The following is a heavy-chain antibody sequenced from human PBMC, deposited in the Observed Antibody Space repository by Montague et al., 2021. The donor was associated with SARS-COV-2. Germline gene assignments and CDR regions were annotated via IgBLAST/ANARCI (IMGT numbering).Heavy chain of an antibody. J-gene: IGHJ4*02. CDR3: ARDPRYSLSWSFDY. Sequence: CAISGDSDCSKTAAWNWNRQSPARGLECLGGTYLRSECNYYYAVSVKNLMTISPDTSKNQFSLQLSSVTPEDRAVYYCARDPRYSLSWSFDYWGQGTLVTVSS. CDR2: TYLRSECNY. CDR1: GDSDCSKTAA. D-gene: IGHD6-13*01. V-gene: IGHV6-1*01.